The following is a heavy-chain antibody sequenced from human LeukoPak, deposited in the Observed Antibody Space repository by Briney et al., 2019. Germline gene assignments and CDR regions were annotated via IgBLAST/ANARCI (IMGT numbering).Heavy chain of an antibody. V-gene: IGHV3-64*01. D-gene: IGHD5/OR15-5a*01. CDR3: AKTSHVFEPFFDS. CDR2: ISSNGDST. CDR1: GFTFSNYP. J-gene: IGHJ4*02. Sequence: GGSLRLSCAASGFTFSNYPMCWVRQAPGKGLEYVSGISSNGDSTYYSTSVKGRFTISRDNAKNTVYLQVGSLTAEDMAMYYCAKTSHVFEPFFDSWGLGTLVTVSS.